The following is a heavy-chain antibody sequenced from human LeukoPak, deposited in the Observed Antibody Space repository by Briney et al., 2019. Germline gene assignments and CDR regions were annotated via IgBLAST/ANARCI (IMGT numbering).Heavy chain of an antibody. D-gene: IGHD3-10*01. CDR2: IYYSGST. CDR3: ARNRYYYGSGNYGVPNWFDP. CDR1: GGSISSSSYY. J-gene: IGHJ5*02. Sequence: PSETLSLTCTVSGGSISSSSYYWGWIRQPPGKRLEWIGSIYYSGSTYYNPSLKSRVTISVDTSKNQFSLKLSSVTAADTAVYYCARNRYYYGSGNYGVPNWFDPWGQGTLVTVSS. V-gene: IGHV4-39*01.